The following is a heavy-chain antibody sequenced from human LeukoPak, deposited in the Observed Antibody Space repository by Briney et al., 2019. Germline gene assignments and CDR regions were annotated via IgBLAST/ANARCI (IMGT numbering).Heavy chain of an antibody. CDR2: INPNSGGT. J-gene: IGHJ5*02. CDR1: GYTFTGYY. D-gene: IGHD6-13*01. CDR3: ARDIPSGIAAAGKQCWFDP. Sequence: GASVKVSCKASGYTFTGYYMHWVRQAPGQGLEWMGWINPNSGGTNYAQKFQGRVTMTRDTSISTAYMELSRLRSDDTAVYYCARDIPSGIAAAGKQCWFDPWGQGTLVTVSS. V-gene: IGHV1-2*02.